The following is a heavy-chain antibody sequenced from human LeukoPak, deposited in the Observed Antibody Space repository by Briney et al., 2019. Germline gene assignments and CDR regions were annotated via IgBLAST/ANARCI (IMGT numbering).Heavy chain of an antibody. CDR2: IHSSGIT. CDR1: GASISGYY. Sequence: NPSETLSLTCTVSGASISGYYWTWIRQPAGKGLEWIGRIHSSGITNYNPSLKSRVTMSIDTSKNQFSLKVTSVIAADTAVYYCARDYADPSGQFKAFDSWGQGTLVTVSS. J-gene: IGHJ5*01. D-gene: IGHD2-2*01. CDR3: ARDYADPSGQFKAFDS. V-gene: IGHV4-4*07.